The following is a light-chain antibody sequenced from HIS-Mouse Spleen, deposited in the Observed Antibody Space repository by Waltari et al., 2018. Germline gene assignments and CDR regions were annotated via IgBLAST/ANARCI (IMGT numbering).Light chain of an antibody. CDR3: QSADSSGTYVV. Sequence: SYELTQPPSVSVSPGQTARITCSGDALPKQYAYWYQQKPAQAPVLVIYKDSERPSGRPERFSGSSSGTTVTLTISGVQAEDEADYYCQSADSSGTYVVFGGGTKLTVL. V-gene: IGLV3-25*03. CDR1: ALPKQY. J-gene: IGLJ2*01. CDR2: KDS.